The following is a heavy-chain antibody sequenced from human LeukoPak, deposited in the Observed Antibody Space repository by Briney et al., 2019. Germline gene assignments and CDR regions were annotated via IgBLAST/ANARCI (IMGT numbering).Heavy chain of an antibody. CDR2: IIPIFGTA. CDR3: ARGFNPVAVVPAPQNWFDP. Sequence: SSVKVSCKASGGTFSSYAISWVRQAPGQGLEWMGGIIPIFGTANYAQKFQGRVTITTDESTSTAYMELSSLRSEDTAVYYCARGFNPVAVVPAPQNWFDPWGQGTLVTVSS. V-gene: IGHV1-69*05. J-gene: IGHJ5*02. CDR1: GGTFSSYA. D-gene: IGHD2-15*01.